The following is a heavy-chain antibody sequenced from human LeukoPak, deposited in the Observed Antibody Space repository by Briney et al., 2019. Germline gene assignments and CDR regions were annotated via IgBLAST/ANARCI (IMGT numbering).Heavy chain of an antibody. CDR1: GFTFSNAW. CDR2: IKSKTDGGTT. CDR3: TTCADYYDSSGYYPHFDY. V-gene: IGHV3-15*01. J-gene: IGHJ4*02. Sequence: GGSLRLSCAASGFTFSNAWMSWVRQAPGKGLEWVGRIKSKTDGGTTDYAAPVKGRFTISRDDSKNTLYLQMNSLKTEDTAVYYCTTCADYYDSSGYYPHFDYWGQGTLVTVSS. D-gene: IGHD3-22*01.